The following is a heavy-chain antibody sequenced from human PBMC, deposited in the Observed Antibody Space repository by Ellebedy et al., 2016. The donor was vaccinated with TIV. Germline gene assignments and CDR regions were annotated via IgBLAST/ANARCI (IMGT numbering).Heavy chain of an antibody. CDR3: AKEGFFCSGGSCYSRYFHH. V-gene: IGHV4-4*02. D-gene: IGHD2-15*01. CDR1: RGSISPCNL. CDR2: IYHSAST. J-gene: IGHJ1*01. Sequence: GSLRLXCAVSRGSISPCNLPPSLRSPPGTGLEWIGGIYHSASTNYNPFLKSRVTISVDKSKNQFSLKLSSVTAADTAVYYCAKEGFFCSGGSCYSRYFHHWGQGTLATVSS.